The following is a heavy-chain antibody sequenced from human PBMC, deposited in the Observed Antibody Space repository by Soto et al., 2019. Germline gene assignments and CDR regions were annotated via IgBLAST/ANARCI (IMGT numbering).Heavy chain of an antibody. CDR3: ARESRYCSGGSCYFLPGIDY. J-gene: IGHJ4*02. CDR1: GGTFSSYA. D-gene: IGHD2-15*01. Sequence: QVQLVQSGAEVKKPGSSVKVSCQASGGTFSSYAISWVRQAPGQGLEWMGGIIPIFGTANYAQKFQGSVTITADESTSTAYMELSSLRSEDTAVYYCARESRYCSGGSCYFLPGIDYWGQGTLVTVSS. V-gene: IGHV1-69*12. CDR2: IIPIFGTA.